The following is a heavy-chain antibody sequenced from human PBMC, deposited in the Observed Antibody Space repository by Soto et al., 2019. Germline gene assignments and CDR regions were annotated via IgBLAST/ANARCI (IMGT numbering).Heavy chain of an antibody. D-gene: IGHD3-3*01. V-gene: IGHV1-3*01. CDR3: ARQVLRFLEWLPSDYYYYMDV. CDR1: GYTFTSYA. Sequence: ASVKVSCKASGYTFTSYAMHWVRQAPGQRLEWMGWINAGNGNTKYSQKFQGRVTITRDTSASTAYMELSSLRSEDTAVYYCARQVLRFLEWLPSDYYYYMDVWGKGTTVTVSS. J-gene: IGHJ6*03. CDR2: INAGNGNT.